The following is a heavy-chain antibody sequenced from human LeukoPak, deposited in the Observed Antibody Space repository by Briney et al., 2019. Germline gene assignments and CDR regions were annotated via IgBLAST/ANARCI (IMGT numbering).Heavy chain of an antibody. D-gene: IGHD1-26*01. J-gene: IGHJ4*02. V-gene: IGHV2-5*01. Sequence: SGPTLVKPTQTLTLTCTFSGFSLSTSGVGVGWIRQPPGKALEWLALIYSNDDKRYSPSLKTRLTIIKDTSKNQVVLTMTNMDPVDTATYSCAHSVIVGSTLGYFDYWGQGTLVTVSS. CDR3: AHSVIVGSTLGYFDY. CDR1: GFSLSTSGVG. CDR2: IYSNDDK.